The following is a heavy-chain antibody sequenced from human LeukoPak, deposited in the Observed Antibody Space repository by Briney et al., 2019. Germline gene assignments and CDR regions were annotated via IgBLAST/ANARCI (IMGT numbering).Heavy chain of an antibody. J-gene: IGHJ4*02. V-gene: IGHV4-39*01. Sequence: SETLSLTCTVSVGSISSSIYYWGWIRQPPGKGREWLGSIYYSGSNYYNPSLKSRVTISVDTSKNQFSLKLSSVTAADTAVYYCARQYDFWSGYPPGYWGQGTLVTVSS. D-gene: IGHD3-3*01. CDR1: VGSISSSIYY. CDR3: ARQYDFWSGYPPGY. CDR2: IYYSGSN.